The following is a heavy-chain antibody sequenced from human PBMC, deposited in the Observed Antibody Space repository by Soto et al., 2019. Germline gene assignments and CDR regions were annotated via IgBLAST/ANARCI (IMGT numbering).Heavy chain of an antibody. Sequence: QVQLVQSGAEVKKPGSSVKVSCKASGGTFSSYAISWVRQAPGQGLEWMGGIIPIFGTANYAQKFQGRVTITEDESTSTAYMELSSLRSEDTAVYYCARGPYSSSSGVYYYYGMDVWGQGTTVTVSS. CDR2: IIPIFGTA. D-gene: IGHD6-6*01. V-gene: IGHV1-69*01. CDR3: ARGPYSSSSGVYYYYGMDV. J-gene: IGHJ6*02. CDR1: GGTFSSYA.